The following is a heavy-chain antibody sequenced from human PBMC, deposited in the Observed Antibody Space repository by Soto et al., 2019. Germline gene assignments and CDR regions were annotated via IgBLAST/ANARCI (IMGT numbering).Heavy chain of an antibody. CDR2: ISYDGSNK. CDR3: ARDSRDTGYSSGWYYGMDV. CDR1: GFTFSSYA. D-gene: IGHD6-19*01. V-gene: IGHV3-30-3*01. J-gene: IGHJ6*02. Sequence: GSLRLSCAASGFTFSSYAMHWVRQAPGKGLEWVAVISYDGSNKYYADSVKGRFTISRDNSKNTLYLQMNSLRAEDTAVYYCARDSRDTGYSSGWYYGMDVWGQGTTVTVSS.